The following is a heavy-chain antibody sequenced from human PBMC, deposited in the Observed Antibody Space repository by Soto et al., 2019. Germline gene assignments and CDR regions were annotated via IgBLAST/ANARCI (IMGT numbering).Heavy chain of an antibody. Sequence: PGGSLRLSCAASGFTFSNYWMRWVRQAPGKGLEWVANIKEDGSEKYYVDSVKGRFTISRDNAKNSLYLQMSSLRPEDTAVYYCTRGHPSIYNYWGQGTLVTVSS. D-gene: IGHD4-4*01. CDR3: TRGHPSIYNY. CDR1: GFTFSNYW. CDR2: IKEDGSEK. J-gene: IGHJ4*02. V-gene: IGHV3-7*01.